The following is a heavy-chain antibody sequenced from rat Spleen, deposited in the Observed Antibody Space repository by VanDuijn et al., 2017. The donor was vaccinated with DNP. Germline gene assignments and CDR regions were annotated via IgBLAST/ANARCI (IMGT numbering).Heavy chain of an antibody. CDR2: ISYDGGRN. V-gene: IGHV5-20*01. CDR1: GFTFSDYN. D-gene: IGHD1-11*01. J-gene: IGHJ2*01. Sequence: EVQLVESGGGLVQPGRSLKLSCVASGFTFSDYNMAWVRQAPKKGLEWVAYISYDGGRNNYGDSVKGRFTISRDNAKSILYLQMDSLRSEDTATFYCTTDFERGYWGQGVMVTVSS. CDR3: TTDFERGY.